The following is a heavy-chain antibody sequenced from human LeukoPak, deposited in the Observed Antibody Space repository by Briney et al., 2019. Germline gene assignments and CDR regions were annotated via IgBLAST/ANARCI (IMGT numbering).Heavy chain of an antibody. Sequence: ASVKVSFKASGYTFTSYDINWVRQAPGQGLEWMGWMNPNSGNTGYAQKFQGRVTMTRNASISTAYMELSSLRSEDTAVYYCARAGYCSSTSCFYYYGMDVWGQGTTVTVSS. CDR2: MNPNSGNT. CDR1: GYTFTSYD. CDR3: ARAGYCSSTSCFYYYGMDV. D-gene: IGHD2-2*01. J-gene: IGHJ6*02. V-gene: IGHV1-8*01.